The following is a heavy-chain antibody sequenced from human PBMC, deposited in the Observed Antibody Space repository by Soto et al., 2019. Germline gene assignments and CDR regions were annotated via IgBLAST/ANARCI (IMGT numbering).Heavy chain of an antibody. J-gene: IGHJ1*01. CDR3: AKDAVSSWFEGIHV. D-gene: IGHD6-13*01. V-gene: IGHV3-9*01. CDR2: INWNSATI. CDR1: GFTFNDYA. Sequence: LRLSCEASGFTFNDYAMHWVRQSPGKGLEWVSGINWNSATIAYAASVKGRFIISRDNAKNSLNLQMNSLKVEDTALYYSAKDAVSSWFEGIHVWGQGTRVTVAS.